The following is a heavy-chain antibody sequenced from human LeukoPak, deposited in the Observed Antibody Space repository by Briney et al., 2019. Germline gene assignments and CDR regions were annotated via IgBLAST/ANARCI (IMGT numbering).Heavy chain of an antibody. Sequence: GSLRLSCAASGFTFSSYTMSWIRQPPGKGLEGMGEINHSGSTNYNPSLKSRVTISVDTSKNQFSLKLSSVTAADTAVYYCARLPRRPNYYGSGSYYYYYYYMDVWGKGTTVTISS. J-gene: IGHJ6*03. CDR1: GFTFSSYT. CDR2: INHSGST. D-gene: IGHD3-10*01. CDR3: ARLPRRPNYYGSGSYYYYYYYMDV. V-gene: IGHV4-34*01.